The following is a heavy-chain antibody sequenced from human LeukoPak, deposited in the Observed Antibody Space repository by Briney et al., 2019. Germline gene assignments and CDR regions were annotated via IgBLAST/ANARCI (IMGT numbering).Heavy chain of an antibody. CDR1: GFTFSNYV. J-gene: IGHJ6*02. CDR2: ISGSGDST. D-gene: IGHD2-15*01. CDR3: AKDPYCSGGSCRGMDV. Sequence: GGSLRLSCAASGFTFSNYVMSWVRQAPGKGLEWVLVISGSGDSTDYADSVKGRFTISRDNSKNTLYLQMNSLRAEDTAVYYCAKDPYCSGGSCRGMDVWGQGTTVTVSS. V-gene: IGHV3-23*01.